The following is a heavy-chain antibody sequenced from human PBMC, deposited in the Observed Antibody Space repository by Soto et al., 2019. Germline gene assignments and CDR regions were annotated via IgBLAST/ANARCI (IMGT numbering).Heavy chain of an antibody. CDR2: IRGSGGST. Sequence: GSMRPSSPASRXTYSSYAITWVLPAPGTGLEWVSPIRGSGGSTYYADSVKGRFTISTYNSKNTLYMQMNGMRDEDTAVYNYAKGRAAAGTWGQGTLVTVSS. J-gene: IGHJ5*02. V-gene: IGHV3-23*01. CDR1: RXTYSSYA. D-gene: IGHD6-13*01. CDR3: AKGRAAAGT.